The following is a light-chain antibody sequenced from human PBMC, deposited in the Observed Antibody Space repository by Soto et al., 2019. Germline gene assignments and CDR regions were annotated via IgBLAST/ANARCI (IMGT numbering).Light chain of an antibody. J-gene: IGKJ3*01. Sequence: EIQMTQSPTSLSASVGDRGTISCRASQGISNFVAWYQQKPGQAPKLLIYAASTLKTGDPSRCSGNGSGTDFTLTINRRQAVAVATYSRKKYSNVRTFGPGTKVEIK. V-gene: IGKV1-27*01. CDR2: AAS. CDR1: QGISNF. CDR3: KKYSNVRT.